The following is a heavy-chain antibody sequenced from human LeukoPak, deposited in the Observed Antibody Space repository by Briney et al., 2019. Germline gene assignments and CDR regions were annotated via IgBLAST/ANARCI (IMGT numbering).Heavy chain of an antibody. CDR1: GFTFSDYA. CDR3: ARRVGATGFDY. J-gene: IGHJ4*02. Sequence: GGSLRLSCAASGFTFSDYAMSWVRQAPGKGLEWVSGISGSASTTSYADSVKGQFTISRDNSKNTLYLQMNSLRAEDTAVCYCARRVGATGFDYWGQGTLVTVSS. V-gene: IGHV3-23*01. D-gene: IGHD1-26*01. CDR2: ISGSASTT.